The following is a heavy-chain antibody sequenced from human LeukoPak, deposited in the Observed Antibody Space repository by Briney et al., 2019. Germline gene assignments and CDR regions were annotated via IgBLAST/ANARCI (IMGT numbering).Heavy chain of an antibody. Sequence: GGSLRLSCAASGFTFSSYAMSWVRQAPGKGLEWVANIKEDGSEMYYVDSVKGRFTISRDNAKNSLYLQMNNLRVEDTAVYFCARGVYDWGYWGQGTLVTVSS. J-gene: IGHJ4*02. CDR3: ARGVYDWGY. CDR2: IKEDGSEM. V-gene: IGHV3-7*04. CDR1: GFTFSSYA. D-gene: IGHD3-16*01.